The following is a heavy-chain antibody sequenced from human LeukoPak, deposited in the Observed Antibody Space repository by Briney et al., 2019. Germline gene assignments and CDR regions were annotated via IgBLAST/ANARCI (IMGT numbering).Heavy chain of an antibody. CDR2: INPNSGGT. D-gene: IGHD2-15*01. CDR3: AREGYCSGGTCYFLDY. J-gene: IGHJ4*02. Sequence: ASVTVSCKASGYTFTGYYMHWVRQAPGQGLEWMGRINPNSGGTNFAQRFQGRVTMTRDTSISTAYMELSRLRSDDTAVYYCAREGYCSGGTCYFLDYWGQGTLVTVSS. CDR1: GYTFTGYY. V-gene: IGHV1-2*06.